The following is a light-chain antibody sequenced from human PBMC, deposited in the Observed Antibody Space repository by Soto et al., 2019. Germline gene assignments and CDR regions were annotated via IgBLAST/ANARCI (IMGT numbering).Light chain of an antibody. Sequence: IVVPQSPATLSFSPGERATLSCRASQSVSSSYLAWYQQKPGQAPRLLIYGASSRATGIPDRFSGSGSGTDFTLTISRLEPEDFAVYYCQQYGSSPSITFGQGTRLEIK. J-gene: IGKJ5*01. CDR3: QQYGSSPSIT. CDR1: QSVSSSY. V-gene: IGKV3-20*01. CDR2: GAS.